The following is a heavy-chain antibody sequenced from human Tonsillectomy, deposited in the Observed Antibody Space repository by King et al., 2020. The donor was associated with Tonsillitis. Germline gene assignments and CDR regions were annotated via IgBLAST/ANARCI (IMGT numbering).Heavy chain of an antibody. CDR2: MSNDGISK. CDR3: ARDSYWFDS. J-gene: IGHJ5*01. V-gene: IGHV3-30*04. CDR1: GFTFSSYS. D-gene: IGHD6-6*01. Sequence: VQLVESGGGVVQPGRSLRLSCAASGFTFSSYSLHWVRQAPGKGLEWGAVMSNDGISKYYADSVKGRFTLSRDNSKNTLDLQMNSLRAEDTALYYCARDSYWFDSWGQGTLVTVSS.